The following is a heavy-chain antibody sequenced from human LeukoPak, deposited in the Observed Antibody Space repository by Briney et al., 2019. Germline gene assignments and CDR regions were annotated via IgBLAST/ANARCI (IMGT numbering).Heavy chain of an antibody. D-gene: IGHD3-22*01. CDR3: ARGYYDSSGYYYRYYFDY. V-gene: IGHV4-38-2*02. J-gene: IGHJ4*02. CDR2: IYHSGST. CDR1: GYSISSGYY. Sequence: SETLSLTCTVSGYSISSGYYWGWIRQPPGKGLEWIGSIYHSGSTYYNPSLKSRVTISVDTSKNPFSLKLSSVTAADTAVYYCARGYYDSSGYYYRYYFDYWGQGTLVTVSS.